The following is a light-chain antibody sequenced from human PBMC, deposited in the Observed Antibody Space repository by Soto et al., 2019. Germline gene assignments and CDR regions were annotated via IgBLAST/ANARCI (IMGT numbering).Light chain of an antibody. CDR1: SSNIGAGYD. J-gene: IGLJ2*01. CDR3: QSYDTSLSVV. Sequence: QPVLTQPPSVSGAPGQRGTISCTGSSSNIGAGYDVHWYQQLPGTAPQLLIYANSNRPSGVPDRFSGSKSGTSASLAITGLQAEDEADYYCQSYDTSLSVVFGGGTKLNVL. V-gene: IGLV1-40*01. CDR2: ANS.